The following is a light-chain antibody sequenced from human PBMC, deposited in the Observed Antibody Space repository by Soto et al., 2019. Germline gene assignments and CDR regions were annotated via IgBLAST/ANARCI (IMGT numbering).Light chain of an antibody. CDR3: QQRSNWPPMYT. J-gene: IGKJ2*01. V-gene: IGKV3-11*01. CDR2: DAS. CDR1: QSVSTY. Sequence: EIVLTQSPATLSLSPGERATLSCRASQSVSTYLAWYQHKPGQAPRLLIYDASNRATGIPVRFSGSGSETDFTLTISSLEPEDFAVYYCQQRSNWPPMYTFGQGTKLEIK.